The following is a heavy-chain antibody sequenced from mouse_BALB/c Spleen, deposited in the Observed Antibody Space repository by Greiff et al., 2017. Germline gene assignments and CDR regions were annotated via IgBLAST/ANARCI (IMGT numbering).Heavy chain of an antibody. CDR2: IDPETGGT. CDR3: ANYLLWSFDY. Sequence: QVQLQQPGAELVRPGASVTLSCKASGYTFTDYEMHWVKQTPVHGLEWIGAIDPETGGTAYNQKFKGKATLTADKSSSTAYMELRSLTSEDSAVYYCANYLLWSFDYWGQGTTLTVSS. V-gene: IGHV1-15*01. J-gene: IGHJ2*01. D-gene: IGHD2-1*01. CDR1: GYTFTDYE.